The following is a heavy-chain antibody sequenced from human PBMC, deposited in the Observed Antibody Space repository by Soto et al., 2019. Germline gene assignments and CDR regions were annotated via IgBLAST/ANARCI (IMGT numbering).Heavy chain of an antibody. CDR1: GYTFTSYD. D-gene: IGHD4-17*01. CDR3: ARDYGEHYEYFQH. J-gene: IGHJ1*01. CDR2: MNPNSGNT. V-gene: IGHV1-8*01. Sequence: ASVKVSCKASGYTFTSYDINWVRQATGRGLEWMGWMNPNSGNTGYAQKFQGRVTMTRNTSISTAYMELSSLRSEDTAVYYCARDYGEHYEYFQHWGQGTLVTVSS.